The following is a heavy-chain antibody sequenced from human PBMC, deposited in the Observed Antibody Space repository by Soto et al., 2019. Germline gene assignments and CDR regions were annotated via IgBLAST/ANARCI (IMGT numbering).Heavy chain of an antibody. CDR1: GFTFSSYA. CDR2: ISGSGGST. V-gene: IGHV3-23*01. Sequence: EVQLLESGGGLVQPGGSLRVSCAASGFTFSSYAMSWVRQAPGNGLEWVAAISGSGGSTYYADSVKGRFTISRDNSKNTLYLQMNSLRAEDTAVYYCANEMRFGELEGGYWGQGTLVTVSS. CDR3: ANEMRFGELEGGY. D-gene: IGHD3-10*01. J-gene: IGHJ4*02.